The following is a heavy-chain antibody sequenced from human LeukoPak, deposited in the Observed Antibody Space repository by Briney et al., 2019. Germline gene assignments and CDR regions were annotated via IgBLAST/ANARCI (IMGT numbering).Heavy chain of an antibody. V-gene: IGHV3-49*02. D-gene: IGHD3-3*01. J-gene: IGHJ6*03. CDR1: GFTFRSHW. Sequence: GGSLRLSCAASGFTFRSHWMSWVRQAPGKGLEWVGFIRSKAYGGTTEYAASVKGRFTISRDDSKSIAYLQMNSLKTEDTAVYYCTRAGWDFWSGYYYYYYYYMDVWGKGTTVTVSS. CDR3: TRAGWDFWSGYYYYYYYYMDV. CDR2: IRSKAYGGTT.